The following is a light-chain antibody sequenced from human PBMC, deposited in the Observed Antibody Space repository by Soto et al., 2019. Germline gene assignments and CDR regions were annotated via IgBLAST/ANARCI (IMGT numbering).Light chain of an antibody. CDR2: KTS. CDR1: QSIDSW. CDR3: QQYKSFSLT. V-gene: IGKV1-5*03. J-gene: IGKJ4*01. Sequence: DIQMTQSPSTLSAFVGDRVTITCRASQSIDSWLAWYQQKPGKAPKLLIYKTSNLESGVPSRFSGSGSGTGFSLTISSLQPDDFATYYCQQYKSFSLTFGGGTRVEVK.